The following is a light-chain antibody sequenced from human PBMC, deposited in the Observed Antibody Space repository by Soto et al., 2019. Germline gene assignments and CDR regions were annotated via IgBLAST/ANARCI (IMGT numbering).Light chain of an antibody. J-gene: IGKJ1*01. CDR2: QTS. Sequence: EIVLTQSPATLSSFPGDRGPLSCRARQDINTRLAWYQHRPGQAPRLLTYQTSIRAAGIPARFSASGTGTDFTLTSSDVQPEDFAVYYCQQRQSWPRTFGQGTKVDI. CDR1: QDINTR. CDR3: QQRQSWPRT. V-gene: IGKV3D-11*01.